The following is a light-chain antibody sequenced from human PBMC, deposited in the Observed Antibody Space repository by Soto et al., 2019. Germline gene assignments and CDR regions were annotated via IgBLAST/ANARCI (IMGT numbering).Light chain of an antibody. V-gene: IGKV4-1*01. CDR3: QQYYSSPLT. J-gene: IGKJ4*01. CDR2: WAS. Sequence: DIVLTQSPDSLAVSLGERATINCKSSQSVLYSSNNKNYLAWYQQKPGQPPKLLIYWASTRESGVPDRFSGSGSGTDFTLTIRSLQAEDVAVCFCQQYYSSPLTFGGGTKVEIK. CDR1: QSVLYSSNNKNY.